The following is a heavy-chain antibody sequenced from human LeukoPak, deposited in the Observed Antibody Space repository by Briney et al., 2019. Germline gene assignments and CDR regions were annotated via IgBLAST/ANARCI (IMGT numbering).Heavy chain of an antibody. Sequence: ASVKVSCKASGYTFTSYDINWVRQAAGQGLEWVGWMNPNSGNTGYAQKFQGRVTMTRSTSINTAYMELSSLRSEDTAVYYCARKDYGGHDAFDILGQGTMVIGSS. J-gene: IGHJ3*02. CDR3: ARKDYGGHDAFDI. CDR2: MNPNSGNT. CDR1: GYTFTSYD. V-gene: IGHV1-8*01. D-gene: IGHD4-17*01.